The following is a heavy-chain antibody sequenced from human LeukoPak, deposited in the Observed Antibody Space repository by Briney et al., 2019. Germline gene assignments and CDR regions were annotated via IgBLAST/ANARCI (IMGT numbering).Heavy chain of an antibody. CDR2: INPKSGGT. CDR1: GYTFTDYY. V-gene: IGHV1-2*04. D-gene: IGHD2/OR15-2a*01. J-gene: IGHJ3*02. Sequence: ASVKVSCKASGYTFTDYYLHWVRQAPGQGLEWVGWINPKSGGTNYAQKFQDWVTMTRDTSITTAYMELSRLRSDDTAVYYCARDQRFHSNLDAFDIWGQGTMVTVSS. CDR3: ARDQRFHSNLDAFDI.